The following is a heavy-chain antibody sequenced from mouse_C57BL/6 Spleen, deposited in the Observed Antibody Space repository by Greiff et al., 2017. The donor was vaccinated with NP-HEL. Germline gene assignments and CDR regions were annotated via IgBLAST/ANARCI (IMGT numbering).Heavy chain of an antibody. CDR1: GYTFTDYE. J-gene: IGHJ3*01. D-gene: IGHD1-1*01. CDR3: TRSLYSGSSQAWFAY. CDR2: IDPETGGT. Sequence: VKLMESGAELVRPGASVTLSCKASGYTFTDYEMHWVKQTPVHGLEWIGAIDPETGGTAYNQKFKGKAILTADKSSSTAYMELRSLTSEDSAVYYCTRSLYSGSSQAWFAYWGQGTLVTVSA. V-gene: IGHV1-15*01.